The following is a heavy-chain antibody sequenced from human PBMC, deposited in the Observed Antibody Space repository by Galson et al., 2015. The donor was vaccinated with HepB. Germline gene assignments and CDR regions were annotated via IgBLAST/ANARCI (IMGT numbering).Heavy chain of an antibody. D-gene: IGHD1-26*01. CDR2: INPSGGST. CDR3: AREPRATPPIKYYFDY. Sequence: SVKVSCKASGYTFTSYYMHWVRQAPGQGLEWMGIINPSGGSTSYAQKFQGRVTMTRDTSTSTVYMELSSLRSEDTAVYYCAREPRATPPIKYYFDYWGQGTLVTVSS. CDR1: GYTFTSYY. V-gene: IGHV1-46*01. J-gene: IGHJ4*02.